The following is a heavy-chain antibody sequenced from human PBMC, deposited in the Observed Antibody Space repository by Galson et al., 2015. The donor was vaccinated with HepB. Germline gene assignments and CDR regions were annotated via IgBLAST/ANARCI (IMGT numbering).Heavy chain of an antibody. CDR1: GFTFRRYW. D-gene: IGHD4-17*01. J-gene: IGHJ4*02. V-gene: IGHV3-7*03. CDR3: ARGNGDSHDY. Sequence: SLRLSCAASGFTFRRYWMYWVRQAPGKGLEWVANINQDGSEKYYVDSVEGRFTISRDNANNSLYLELSSLRAEDTALYYCARGNGDSHDYWGQGTLVTVSS. CDR2: INQDGSEK.